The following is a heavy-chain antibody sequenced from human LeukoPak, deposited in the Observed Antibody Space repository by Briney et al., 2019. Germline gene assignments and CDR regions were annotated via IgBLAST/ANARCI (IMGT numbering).Heavy chain of an antibody. D-gene: IGHD6-13*01. J-gene: IGHJ4*02. CDR1: GFTVSSNY. Sequence: GGSLRLSCAASGFTVSSNYMSWVRQAPGKGLEWVSVNYSGGRTYYADTVKGRFTISRDNSKNTLYLQMNSLRAEDTAVCYCAKTRGNSWSGFDYWGQGTLVTVSS. V-gene: IGHV3-66*01. CDR2: NYSGGRT. CDR3: AKTRGNSWSGFDY.